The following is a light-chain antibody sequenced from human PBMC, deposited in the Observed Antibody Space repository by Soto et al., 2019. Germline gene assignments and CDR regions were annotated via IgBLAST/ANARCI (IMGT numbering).Light chain of an antibody. V-gene: IGKV3-15*01. J-gene: IGKJ5*01. CDR1: QSVSSN. Sequence: EIVMTQSPATLSVSPGERATLSCRASQSVSSNLAWYQQKPGQAPRLLIYGASTRATGIPARFSGSGSGTHITLTISSLQSADVAVYYWQQYNNWPPITFGHGTRLEI. CDR3: QQYNNWPPIT. CDR2: GAS.